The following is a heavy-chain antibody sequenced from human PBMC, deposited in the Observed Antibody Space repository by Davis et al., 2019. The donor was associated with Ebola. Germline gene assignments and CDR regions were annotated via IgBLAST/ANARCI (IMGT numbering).Heavy chain of an antibody. CDR1: GYTFTGYY. CDR3: ARESRYYDSSGYYYHAFDI. CDR2: INPNSGGT. Sequence: ASVKVSCKASGYTFTGYYMHWVRQAPGQGLEWMGWINPNSGGTNYAQKFQGRVTMTRDTSISTAYMELSRLRSDDTAVYYCARESRYYDSSGYYYHAFDIWGQGTMVTVSS. V-gene: IGHV1-2*02. J-gene: IGHJ3*02. D-gene: IGHD3-22*01.